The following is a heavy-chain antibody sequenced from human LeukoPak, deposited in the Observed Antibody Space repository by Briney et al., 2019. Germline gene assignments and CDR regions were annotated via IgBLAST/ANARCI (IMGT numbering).Heavy chain of an antibody. CDR3: TRSGLTGMRKYPRADYYYYGMDV. D-gene: IGHD1-14*01. V-gene: IGHV4-34*01. Sequence: PSETLSLTCAVYGGSFSGYYWSWIRQPPGKGLEWIREINHSGSTNYNPSLKSRVTISVDTSKNQFSLKLTSVTAADTAVYYCTRSGLTGMRKYPRADYYYYGMDVWGQGTAVTVSS. J-gene: IGHJ6*02. CDR2: INHSGST. CDR1: GGSFSGYY.